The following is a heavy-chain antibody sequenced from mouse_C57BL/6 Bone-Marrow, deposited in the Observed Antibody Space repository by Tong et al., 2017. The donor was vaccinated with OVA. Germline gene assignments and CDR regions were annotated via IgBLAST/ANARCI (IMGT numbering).Heavy chain of an antibody. CDR2: INSDGGST. CDR1: EYEFPSHD. CDR3: ARQGDGYYRLDY. J-gene: IGHJ2*01. Sequence: EVQLQESGGRLVQPGESLKLSCESNEYEFPSHDMSWVRKTPEKRLELVAAINSDGGSTYYPDTMERRFIISRDNTKKTLYLQMSSLRSEDTALYYCARQGDGYYRLDYWGQGTTLTVSS. D-gene: IGHD2-3*01. V-gene: IGHV5-2*01.